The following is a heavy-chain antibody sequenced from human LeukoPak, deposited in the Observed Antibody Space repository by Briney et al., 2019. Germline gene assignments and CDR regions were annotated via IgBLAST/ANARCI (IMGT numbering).Heavy chain of an antibody. Sequence: GGSLRLSCAASGFTFSSYEMNWVRQAPGKGLEWVSYISSSGSTIYYADSVKGRFTISRDNAKNSLYLQMNSLRAEDTAVYYCARASAEYSYGRRSGFWDYWGQGTLVTVSS. V-gene: IGHV3-48*03. D-gene: IGHD5-18*01. J-gene: IGHJ4*02. CDR1: GFTFSSYE. CDR3: ARASAEYSYGRRSGFWDY. CDR2: ISSSGSTI.